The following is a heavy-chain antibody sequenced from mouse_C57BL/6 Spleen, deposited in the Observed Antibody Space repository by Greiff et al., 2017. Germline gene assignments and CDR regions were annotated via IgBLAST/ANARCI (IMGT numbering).Heavy chain of an antibody. V-gene: IGHV5-16*01. Sequence: DVKLVESEGGLVQPGSSMKLSCTASGFTFSDYYMAWVRQVPEKGLEWVANINYDGSSTYYLDSLKSRFIISRDNAKYILYLQMSSLKSEDTATYYCARETGSSHWYFDVWGTGTTVTVSS. D-gene: IGHD1-1*01. J-gene: IGHJ1*03. CDR1: GFTFSDYY. CDR3: ARETGSSHWYFDV. CDR2: INYDGSST.